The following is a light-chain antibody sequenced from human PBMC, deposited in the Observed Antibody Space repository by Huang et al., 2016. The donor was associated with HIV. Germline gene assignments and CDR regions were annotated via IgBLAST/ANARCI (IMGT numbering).Light chain of an antibody. CDR1: QSISSN. Sequence: EVVLTQSPATLSVSPGERVTLSCRANQSISSNLAWYQQKVGQAPRLLIYGASARGTGTPAKFSGSGSGTEFTLTINSLQSEDFAVYYCQQYNNWPPLTFGGGTKVEIK. J-gene: IGKJ4*01. CDR3: QQYNNWPPLT. V-gene: IGKV3-15*01. CDR2: GAS.